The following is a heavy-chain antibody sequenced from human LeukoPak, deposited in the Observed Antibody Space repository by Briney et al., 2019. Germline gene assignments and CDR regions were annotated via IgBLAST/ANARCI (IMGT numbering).Heavy chain of an antibody. V-gene: IGHV3-23*01. CDR1: GFTFSSYA. J-gene: IGHJ5*02. D-gene: IGHD3-22*01. Sequence: GASLRLSCAASGFTFSSYAMSWVRQAPGKGLEWVSAISGSGGSTYYADSVKGRFTISRDNSKNTLYLQMNSLRAEDTAVYYCAKDRGGITTNWFDPWGQGTLVTVSS. CDR2: ISGSGGST. CDR3: AKDRGGITTNWFDP.